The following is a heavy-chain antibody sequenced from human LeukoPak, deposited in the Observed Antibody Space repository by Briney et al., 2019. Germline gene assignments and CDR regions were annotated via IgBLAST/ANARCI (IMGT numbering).Heavy chain of an antibody. V-gene: IGHV4-34*01. Sequence: SETLSLTCAVYGGSFSGYYWSWIRQPPGKGLEWIGEINHSGSTNYNPSLKSRVTISVDTSKNQFSLKLSSVTAADTAVYYCARGRGTMSDYWGQGTLVTVSS. CDR1: GGSFSGYY. D-gene: IGHD3-10*02. CDR2: INHSGST. J-gene: IGHJ4*02. CDR3: ARGRGTMSDY.